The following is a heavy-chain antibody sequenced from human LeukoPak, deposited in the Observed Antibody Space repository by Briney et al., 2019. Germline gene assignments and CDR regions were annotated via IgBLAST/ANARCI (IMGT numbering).Heavy chain of an antibody. CDR1: SGSFSSEYW. J-gene: IGHJ5*02. V-gene: IGHV4-4*02. D-gene: IGHD6-13*01. CDR2: VSHSGST. Sequence: SGTLSLTCAVSSGSFSSEYWWSWARQPPGKGLEWIGEVSHSGSTNYKPSLRSRVTMSVDKSKNQFSLKLSSVTAADTAVYYCARCSSSWSNWFDPWGQGTLVTVSS. CDR3: ARCSSSWSNWFDP.